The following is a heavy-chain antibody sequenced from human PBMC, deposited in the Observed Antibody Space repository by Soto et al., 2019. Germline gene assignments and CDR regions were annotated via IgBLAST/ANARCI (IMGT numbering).Heavy chain of an antibody. CDR2: MTYDGATE. J-gene: IGHJ3*01. CDR3: ARVRLSIAVNDALDV. D-gene: IGHD3-3*02. Sequence: QVYVVESGGGVVQPGRSLRLSCAASGFTFTDYVIHWVRQPAGKGLEWVASMTYDGATECYADSVKGRFTMSRDNSKRTVSLQMNSLTPEDTAVYYCARVRLSIAVNDALDVWGQGTTVTVSS. V-gene: IGHV3-30*14. CDR1: GFTFTDYV.